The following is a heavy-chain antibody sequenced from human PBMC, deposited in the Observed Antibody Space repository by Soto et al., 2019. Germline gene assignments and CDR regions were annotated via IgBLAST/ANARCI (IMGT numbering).Heavy chain of an antibody. Sequence: PGGSLRLSCAASGFTFSSSWMHWVRQAPGKGLVWVSRISNDGSSTNYADSVKGRFTISRDNAKNTVYLQMNSLRAEDTAVYYCARDTYYYDSSDHFSADAFDIWGQGTMVTVSS. D-gene: IGHD3-22*01. V-gene: IGHV3-74*01. J-gene: IGHJ3*02. CDR3: ARDTYYYDSSDHFSADAFDI. CDR2: ISNDGSST. CDR1: GFTFSSSW.